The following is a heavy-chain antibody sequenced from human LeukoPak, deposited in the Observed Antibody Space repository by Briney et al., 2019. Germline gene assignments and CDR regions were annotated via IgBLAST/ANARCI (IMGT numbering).Heavy chain of an antibody. CDR1: GYSFSGYS. CDR2: VNADSGTT. J-gene: IGHJ3*01. D-gene: IGHD4-11*01. CDR3: ARGSLTTVPYDAFDF. V-gene: IGHV3-48*04. Sequence: PGGSLRLSCTASGYSFSGYSMNWVRQAPGKGLEWVSYVNADSGTTDYADSVKGRFTISRDNAMNSLYLQMNSLRAEDTALYYCARGSLTTVPYDAFDFWGQGTMVTVSS.